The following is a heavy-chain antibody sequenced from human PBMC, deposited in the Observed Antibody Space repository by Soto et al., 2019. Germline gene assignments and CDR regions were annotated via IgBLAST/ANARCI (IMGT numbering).Heavy chain of an antibody. CDR1: GGSINSYY. CDR2: SYYSGST. J-gene: IGHJ5*02. D-gene: IGHD6-13*01. V-gene: IGHV4-59*01. CDR3: ARGDSSSWYLNWFHP. Sequence: SETLSLTCTVSGGSINSYYWSWIRQPPGKGLEWIGYSYYSGSTIYNPSLKSRVTISIDTSKKQFSLNLNSVTAPDTAVYYCARGDSSSWYLNWFHPWGQGTLVTVSS.